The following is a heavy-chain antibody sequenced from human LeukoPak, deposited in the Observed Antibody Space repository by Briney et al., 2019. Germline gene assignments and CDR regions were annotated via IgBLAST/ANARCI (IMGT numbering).Heavy chain of an antibody. CDR3: AREEYDFWSGYQVY. Sequence: SQTLSLTCAVSGGSISSGSYYWSWIRQPAGKGLEWIGRIYTSGSTNYNPSLKSRVTISVDTSKNQFSLKLSSVTAADTAVYYCAREEYDFWSGYQVYWGQGTPVTVSS. CDR1: GGSISSGSYY. CDR2: IYTSGST. J-gene: IGHJ4*02. V-gene: IGHV4-61*02. D-gene: IGHD3-3*01.